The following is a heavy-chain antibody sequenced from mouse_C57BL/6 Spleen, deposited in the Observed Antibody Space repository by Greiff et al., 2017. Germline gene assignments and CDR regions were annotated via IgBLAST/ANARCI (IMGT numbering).Heavy chain of an antibody. V-gene: IGHV14-2*01. Sequence: DVKLQESGAELVKPGASVKLSCTASGFNINDYYMHWVKQRTEQGLEWIGRIDPEDGETKYAPKFQGKATITADTSSNTAYLQLSRLTEEDAAVYCCARGDYGSSFLDYWGQGTTLTVSS. J-gene: IGHJ2*01. CDR1: GFNINDYY. D-gene: IGHD1-1*01. CDR3: ARGDYGSSFLDY. CDR2: IDPEDGET.